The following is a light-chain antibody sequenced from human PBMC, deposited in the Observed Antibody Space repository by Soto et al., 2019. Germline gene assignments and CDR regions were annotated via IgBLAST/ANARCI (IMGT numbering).Light chain of an antibody. J-gene: IGKJ4*01. Sequence: EIVMTQSPATLSVSPGERATLSCRASQSVSSNLAWYQQKPGQAPRLLIYGASTRATGIPARFSGSGSGTDFTLTISSLQSEDFAVDYCQQYNKWPLTFGGGTKVEIK. V-gene: IGKV3-15*01. CDR1: QSVSSN. CDR3: QQYNKWPLT. CDR2: GAS.